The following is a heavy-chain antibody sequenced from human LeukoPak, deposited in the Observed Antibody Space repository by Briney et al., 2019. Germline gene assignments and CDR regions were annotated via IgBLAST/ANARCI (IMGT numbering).Heavy chain of an antibody. Sequence: GGSLRLSCVDSGFSFRSYWMSWVRQAPGKGLEWVANTKQDGSEKYYVDSVKGRFSISRDNAKNSLYLQMNSLRVGDTAVYYCARGFDSRFFNDWGQGTLVTVSS. CDR3: ARGFDSRFFND. V-gene: IGHV3-7*01. J-gene: IGHJ4*02. D-gene: IGHD3-22*01. CDR1: GFSFRSYW. CDR2: TKQDGSEK.